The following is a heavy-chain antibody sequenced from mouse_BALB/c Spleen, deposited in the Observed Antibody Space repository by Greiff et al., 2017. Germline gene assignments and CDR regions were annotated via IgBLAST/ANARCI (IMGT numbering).Heavy chain of an antibody. CDR3: TREYYGYAIDY. CDR2: IDPETGGT. J-gene: IGHJ4*01. Sequence: VQLQQSGAELVRPGASVTLSCKASGYTFTDYEMHWVKQTPVHGLEWIGAIDPETGGTAYNQKFKGKATLTADKSSSTAYMELRSLTSEDSAVYYCTREYYGYAIDYWGQGTTVTVSS. CDR1: GYTFTDYE. V-gene: IGHV1-15*01. D-gene: IGHD1-1*01.